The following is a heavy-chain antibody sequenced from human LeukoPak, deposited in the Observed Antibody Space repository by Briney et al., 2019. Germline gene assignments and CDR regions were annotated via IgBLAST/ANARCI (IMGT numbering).Heavy chain of an antibody. Sequence: PGGSLRLSCAASGFTFSSYAMHWVRQAPGKGLEYVSAISSNGGSTYYANSVKGRFTISRDNSKNTLYLQMGSLRAEDMAVYYCARDLVDSRNAFDIWGQGTMVTVSS. V-gene: IGHV3-64*01. D-gene: IGHD3-22*01. J-gene: IGHJ3*02. CDR1: GFTFSSYA. CDR3: ARDLVDSRNAFDI. CDR2: ISSNGGST.